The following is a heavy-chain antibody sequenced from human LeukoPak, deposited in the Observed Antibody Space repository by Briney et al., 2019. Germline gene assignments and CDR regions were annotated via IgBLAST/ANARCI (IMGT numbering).Heavy chain of an antibody. V-gene: IGHV4-39*07. CDR3: ASGRPGSGWGPDY. CDR2: IYYSGST. D-gene: IGHD6-19*01. Sequence: SQTLSLTCTVSGASISSGSNSWGWIRQPPGKGLEWIGSIYYSGSTYYNPSLKSRVTISVDTSKNQFSLKLSSVTAADTAVYYCASGRPGSGWGPDYWGQGTLVTVSS. CDR1: GASISSGSNS. J-gene: IGHJ4*02.